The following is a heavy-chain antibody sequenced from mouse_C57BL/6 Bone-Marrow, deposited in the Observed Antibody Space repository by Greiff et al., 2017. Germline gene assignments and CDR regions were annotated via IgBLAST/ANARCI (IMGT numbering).Heavy chain of an antibody. CDR1: GYAFSSSW. CDR3: ARYRDGDYTWFGY. CDR2: IDPGDGDT. D-gene: IGHD2-13*01. V-gene: IGHV1-82*01. J-gene: IGHJ3*01. Sequence: QVQLQQSGPELVKPGASVKISCKASGYAFSSSWMNWVKQRPGKGLEWIGRIDPGDGDTNYNGKFKGKATLTADKSSSTAYMQLSSLTSEDSAVYFCARYRDGDYTWFGYWGQGTLVTVSA.